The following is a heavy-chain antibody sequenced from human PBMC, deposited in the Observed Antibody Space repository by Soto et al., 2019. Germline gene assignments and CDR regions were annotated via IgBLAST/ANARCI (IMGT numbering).Heavy chain of an antibody. V-gene: IGHV3-30*18. Sequence: QVQLVESGGGVVQPGRSLRLSCEVSGVTFRNHGMHWVRQAPGKGLEWVAVISYDGSNIYYADSVKGRFTISRDNSKNTMSLQMHSLRAEDTAVYYCAKDAYSRGWWGAFDPWGQGSLVTVSS. J-gene: IGHJ5*02. CDR2: ISYDGSNI. CDR1: GVTFRNHG. D-gene: IGHD6-19*01. CDR3: AKDAYSRGWWGAFDP.